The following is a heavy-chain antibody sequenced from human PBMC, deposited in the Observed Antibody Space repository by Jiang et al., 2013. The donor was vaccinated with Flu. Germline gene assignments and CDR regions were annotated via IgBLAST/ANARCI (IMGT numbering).Heavy chain of an antibody. CDR2: IYTSGRS. J-gene: IGHJ5*02. Sequence: IRNYYWSWIRQPAGKGLEWIGHIYTSGRSNYNPSLKSRVTMSVDTSKNQFSLKLTSVTAADTAVYYCAQDRSGYNWYDPWGPGTLVTVSS. D-gene: IGHD3-22*01. V-gene: IGHV4-4*07. CDR1: IRNYY. CDR3: AQDRSGYNWYDP.